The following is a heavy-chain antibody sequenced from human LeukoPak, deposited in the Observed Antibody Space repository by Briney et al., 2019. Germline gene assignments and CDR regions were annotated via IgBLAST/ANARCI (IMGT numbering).Heavy chain of an antibody. CDR1: GLDVSDNY. V-gene: IGHV3-66*02. CDR3: AKESVYYYDSSIDDI. J-gene: IGHJ3*02. Sequence: GGSLRLSCTASGLDVSDNYMAWVRQSPGRGLDWISVIYAGGDTTYYAGSVQGRFTISRDNSKNTLYLQMNSLRAEDRAVYYCAKESVYYYDSSIDDIWGQGTMVTVSS. D-gene: IGHD3-22*01. CDR2: IYAGGDTT.